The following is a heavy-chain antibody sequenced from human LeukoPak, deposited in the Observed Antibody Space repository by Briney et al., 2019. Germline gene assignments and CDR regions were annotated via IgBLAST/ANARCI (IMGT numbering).Heavy chain of an antibody. V-gene: IGHV3-48*04. CDR2: ISSTSDTI. J-gene: IGHJ4*02. CDR1: GFTFSSYS. CDR3: ARDDRFWDY. D-gene: IGHD3-3*01. Sequence: GGSLRLSCAASGFTFSSYSMNWVRQAPGKGLEWVSYISSTSDTIYYADSVKGRFTISRDNAKNSLYLQMNSLRAEDTAVYYCARDDRFWDYWGQGTLVTVSS.